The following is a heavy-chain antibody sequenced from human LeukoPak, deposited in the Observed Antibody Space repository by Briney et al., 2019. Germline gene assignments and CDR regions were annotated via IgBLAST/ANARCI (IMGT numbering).Heavy chain of an antibody. CDR3: ARGGTGTDHYYYGMDV. J-gene: IGHJ6*02. V-gene: IGHV3-74*01. CDR1: GFTFSSYA. Sequence: GGPLRLSCAASGFTFSSYAMSWVRQAPGKGLVWVSRIKSDGSSTSYADSVKGRFTISRDNAKNTLYLQMNSLRAEDTAVYYCARGGTGTDHYYYGMDVWGQGTTVTVSS. CDR2: IKSDGSST. D-gene: IGHD1-7*01.